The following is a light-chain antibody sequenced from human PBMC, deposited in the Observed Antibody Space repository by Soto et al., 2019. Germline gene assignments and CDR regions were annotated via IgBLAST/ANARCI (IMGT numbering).Light chain of an antibody. CDR3: QHYNSYAQT. V-gene: IGKV1-5*01. CDR2: VAS. J-gene: IGKJ1*01. Sequence: DVRMTQSQSTVAASVGDSITTTCRASQGVSRWLAWYQQRPGRAPKLLIYVASSLQSGVPSRFSGSGSGTEFTLTISSLQPDDVATYYCQHYNSYAQTFGQGTKVDIK. CDR1: QGVSRW.